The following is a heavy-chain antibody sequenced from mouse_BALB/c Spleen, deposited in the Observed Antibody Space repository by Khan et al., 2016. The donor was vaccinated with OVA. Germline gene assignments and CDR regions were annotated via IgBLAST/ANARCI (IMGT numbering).Heavy chain of an antibody. CDR1: GYSFTAYY. Sequence: VQLKQSGPDLVKPGASVKISCKASGYSFTAYYMNWVKQSPGKSLECIGRVNPNTGNTNYTQKFKGKAILTVDTSSSTAYMELRSLTSEDSAVYYCARGYDFFAYWGQGTLVTVSA. D-gene: IGHD2-14*01. CDR2: VNPNTGNT. CDR3: ARGYDFFAY. V-gene: IGHV1-26*01. J-gene: IGHJ3*01.